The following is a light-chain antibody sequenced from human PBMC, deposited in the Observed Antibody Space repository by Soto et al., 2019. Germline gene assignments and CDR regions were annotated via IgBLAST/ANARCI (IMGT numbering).Light chain of an antibody. V-gene: IGLV2-11*02. CDR2: DVT. CDR3: CSYTDSWV. Sequence: QSVLTQPPSVSAAPGQKVTISCSGNSSNIGNSYVSWYQQHPDKAPKLMIYDVTKRPSGVPDRFSGSKSGNTASLTISGLQAEDEADYYCCSYTDSWVFGGGTKLTVL. CDR1: SSNIGNSY. J-gene: IGLJ3*02.